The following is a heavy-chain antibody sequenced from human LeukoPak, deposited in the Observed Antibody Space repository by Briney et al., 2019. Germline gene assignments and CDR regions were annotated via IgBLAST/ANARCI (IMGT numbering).Heavy chain of an antibody. CDR2: INHSGST. CDR3: ARVGFWSGYYTRWFDP. J-gene: IGHJ5*02. CDR1: GWSFSGYY. D-gene: IGHD3-3*01. Sequence: SETLPLTCAVYGWSFSGYYWSWIRQPPGKGLDVIGEINHSGSTNYNPSLKSRVTISVDTSKNTFSLKLSSVTAADTAVYYCARVGFWSGYYTRWFDPWGQGTLVTVSS. V-gene: IGHV4-34*01.